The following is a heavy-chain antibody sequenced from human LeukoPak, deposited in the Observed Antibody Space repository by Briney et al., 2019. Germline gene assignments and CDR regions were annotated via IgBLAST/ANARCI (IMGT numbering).Heavy chain of an antibody. CDR3: ARPRYDFWTGYSYYMDV. D-gene: IGHD3-3*01. V-gene: IGHV4-59*12. CDR1: GGSISSYY. CDR2: IYYSGST. Sequence: SETLSIICTVSGGSISSYYWSWIRQPPGKGLEWIGYIYYSGSTNYNPSLKSRVTISVDTSKNQFSLKLSSVTAADTAVYYCARPRYDFWTGYSYYMDVWGKGTTVTVSS. J-gene: IGHJ6*03.